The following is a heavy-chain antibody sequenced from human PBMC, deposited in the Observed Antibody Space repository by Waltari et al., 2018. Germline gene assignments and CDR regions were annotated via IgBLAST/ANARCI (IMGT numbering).Heavy chain of an antibody. CDR3: SGTLRLFDDDVSSRSFDY. CDR2: VFSSSGRS. D-gene: IGHD3-22*01. V-gene: IGHV4-61*03. J-gene: IGHJ4*01. Sequence: QLQESGPGLVKASETLSLTCAVSGGYVSGGYDWNWIRQAPGKGLEWIGFVFSSSGRSSYNPSRKIRVTSSMYSSKNHLSLKLISATAADTAVYFCSGTLRLFDDDVSSRSFDYWGLGVLVTVS. CDR1: GGYVSGGYD.